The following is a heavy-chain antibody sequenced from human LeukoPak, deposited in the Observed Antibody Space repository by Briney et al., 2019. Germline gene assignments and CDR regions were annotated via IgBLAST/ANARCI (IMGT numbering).Heavy chain of an antibody. CDR1: GGSFSGYY. Sequence: SETLSLTCAVYGGSFSGYYWSWIRQPPGKGLEWIGEINHSGSTNYNPSLKSRVTISVDTSKNQFSLKPSSVTAADTAVYYCAVSRGRGNNWFDPWGQGTLVTVSS. V-gene: IGHV4-34*01. J-gene: IGHJ5*02. CDR2: INHSGST. CDR3: AVSRGRGNNWFDP. D-gene: IGHD3-10*01.